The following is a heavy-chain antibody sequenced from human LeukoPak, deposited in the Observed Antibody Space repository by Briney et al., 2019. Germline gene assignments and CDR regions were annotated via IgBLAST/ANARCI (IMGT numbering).Heavy chain of an antibody. CDR3: ARPLRWRTAFDI. CDR2: ISYDGSNK. Sequence: GGSLRLSCAASGFTFSSYGMHWVRQAPGKGLEWVAVISYDGSNKYYADSVKGRFTISRDNSKNTLYLQMNSLRAEDTAVYYCARPLRWRTAFDIWGQGTMVTVSS. D-gene: IGHD4-23*01. CDR1: GFTFSSYG. J-gene: IGHJ3*02. V-gene: IGHV3-33*08.